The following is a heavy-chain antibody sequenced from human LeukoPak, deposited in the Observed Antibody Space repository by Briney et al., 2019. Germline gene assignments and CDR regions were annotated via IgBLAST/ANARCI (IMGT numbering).Heavy chain of an antibody. J-gene: IGHJ1*01. CDR3: ARAPSEIGGYYPEYFRH. Sequence: GGSLRLSCAASGFTFSTYWMHWVRQAPGKGLVWVSRIRSDGGTKYSESVKGRFTISRDNAKKTVPLQMNSLRPEDTGVYYCARAPSEIGGYYPEYFRHWGQGTLVTV. CDR1: GFTFSTYW. CDR2: IRSDGGT. D-gene: IGHD3-22*01. V-gene: IGHV3-74*01.